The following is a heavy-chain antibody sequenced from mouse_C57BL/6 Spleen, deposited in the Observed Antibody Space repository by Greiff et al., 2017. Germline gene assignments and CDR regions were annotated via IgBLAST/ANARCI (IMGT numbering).Heavy chain of an antibody. Sequence: EVKVEESGPGLVKPSQSLSLTCSVTGYSITSGYYWNWIRQFPGNKLEWMGYISYDGSNNYNPSLKNRISITRDTSKNQFFLKLNSVTTEDTATYYCARGGSPRFAYWGQGTLVTVSA. V-gene: IGHV3-6*01. J-gene: IGHJ3*01. CDR1: GYSITSGYY. D-gene: IGHD4-1*01. CDR2: ISYDGSN. CDR3: ARGGSPRFAY.